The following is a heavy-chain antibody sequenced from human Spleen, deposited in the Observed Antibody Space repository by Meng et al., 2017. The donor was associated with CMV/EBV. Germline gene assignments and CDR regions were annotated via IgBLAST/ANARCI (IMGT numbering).Heavy chain of an antibody. D-gene: IGHD6-6*01. V-gene: IGHV3-30*02. CDR1: GFTFSSLG. CDR3: ANAPRYISSSGGYFDY. CDR2: IRYDANNK. Sequence: GEYLMIACAGSGFTFSSLGMHWVRQAPGKGLDWVAFIRYDANNKYYADSVKGRFTISRDNSKYTVYLQMNSLRAEYTAVYYCANAPRYISSSGGYFDYWGQGTLVTVSS. J-gene: IGHJ4*02.